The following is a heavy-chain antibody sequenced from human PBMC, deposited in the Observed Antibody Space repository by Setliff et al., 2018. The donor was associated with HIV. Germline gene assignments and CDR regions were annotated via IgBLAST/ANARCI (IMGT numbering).Heavy chain of an antibody. Sequence: SETLSLTCTVSGGSISSSSYYWGWIRQPPGKGLEWIGSIFYSGNMYYNPSLKSRVAIFVDTSKNQFSLKLRSVTAADTFVYYCARDYRKGFDIWGPGTLVTVSS. V-gene: IGHV4-39*02. J-gene: IGHJ3*02. CDR1: GGSISSSSYY. D-gene: IGHD1-26*01. CDR2: IFYSGNM. CDR3: ARDYRKGFDI.